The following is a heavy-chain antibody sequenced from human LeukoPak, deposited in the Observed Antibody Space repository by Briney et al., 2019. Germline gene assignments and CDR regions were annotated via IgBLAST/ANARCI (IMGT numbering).Heavy chain of an antibody. CDR3: ARVYCSSTSCYNGRFDP. V-gene: IGHV1-69*05. J-gene: IGHJ5*02. CDR2: IIPIFGIA. Sequence: ASVKVSCKASGDTFSSYSMSWVRQAPGQGLEWMGGIIPIFGIANYAQKFQGRVTITTDESTSTAYMELSSLRSDDTAVYYCARVYCSSTSCYNGRFDPWGQGTLVTVSS. CDR1: GDTFSSYS. D-gene: IGHD2-2*02.